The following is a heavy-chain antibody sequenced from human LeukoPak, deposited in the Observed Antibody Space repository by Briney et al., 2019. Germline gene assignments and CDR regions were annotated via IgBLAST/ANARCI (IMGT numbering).Heavy chain of an antibody. CDR2: ISGSGGST. CDR1: GFTFSSYW. Sequence: GGSLRLPCAASGFTFSSYWMTWVRQAPGKGLEWVSAISGSGGSTYYADSVKGRFTISRDNSKNTLYLQMNSLRAEDTAVYYCAGYGPSYDAFDIWGQGTMVTVSS. V-gene: IGHV3-23*01. J-gene: IGHJ3*02. D-gene: IGHD5-18*01. CDR3: AGYGPSYDAFDI.